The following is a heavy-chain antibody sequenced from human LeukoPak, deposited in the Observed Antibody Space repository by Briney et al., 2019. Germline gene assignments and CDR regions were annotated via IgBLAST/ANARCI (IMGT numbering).Heavy chain of an antibody. CDR2: ISYDGGRT. D-gene: IGHD3-22*01. CDR1: GFSFSSYA. CDR3: ARVDYFDSNGCYQQMDY. Sequence: GRSLRLSCAASGFSFSSYAMHWVRQAPGKGLEWLAVISYDGGRTHYAESVKGRFTISRDNSQNTLYLQMDSLRAEDTAVFYCARVDYFDSNGCYQQMDYWGQGTLVTVSS. J-gene: IGHJ4*02. V-gene: IGHV3-30*04.